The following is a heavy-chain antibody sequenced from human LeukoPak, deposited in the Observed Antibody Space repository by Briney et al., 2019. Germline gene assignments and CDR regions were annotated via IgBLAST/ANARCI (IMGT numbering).Heavy chain of an antibody. CDR2: ISWNSGSI. CDR1: GFTFDDYA. CDR3: ALGDYVWGSYRYHN. V-gene: IGHV3-9*01. Sequence: GGSLRLSCAASGFTFDDYAMHWVRQAPGKGLEWVSGISWNSGSIGYADSVKGRFTISRDNAKNSLYLRMNSLRAEDTALYYCALGDYVWGSYRYHNWGQGTLVTVSS. J-gene: IGHJ4*02. D-gene: IGHD3-16*02.